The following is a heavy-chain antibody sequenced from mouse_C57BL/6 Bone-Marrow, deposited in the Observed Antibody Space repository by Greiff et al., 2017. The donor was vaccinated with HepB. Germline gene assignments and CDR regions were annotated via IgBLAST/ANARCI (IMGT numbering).Heavy chain of an antibody. Sequence: QVQLQQPGAELVMPGASVKLSCKASGYTFTSYWMHWVKQRPGKGLEWIGEIDPSDSYHNYNQKFKGKSTLTVDKSSSTAYMQLSSLTSEYAAVYYCARFYDGYFYAIDYWGQGTSVTVSS. J-gene: IGHJ4*01. CDR1: GYTFTSYW. CDR3: ARFYDGYFYAIDY. CDR2: IDPSDSYH. V-gene: IGHV1-69*01. D-gene: IGHD2-3*01.